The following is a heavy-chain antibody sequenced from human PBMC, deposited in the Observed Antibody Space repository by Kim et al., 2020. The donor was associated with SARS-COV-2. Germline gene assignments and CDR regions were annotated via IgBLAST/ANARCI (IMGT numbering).Heavy chain of an antibody. D-gene: IGHD3-10*01. V-gene: IGHV3-30*04. Sequence: GGSLRLSCAASGFTFSSYAMHWVRQAPGKGLEWVAVISYDGSNKYYADSVKGRFTISRDNSKNTLYLQMNSLRAEDTAVYYCARVLGGYYGSGLPYCGQGTLVTVSS. CDR3: ARVLGGYYGSGLPY. CDR1: GFTFSSYA. CDR2: ISYDGSNK. J-gene: IGHJ4*02.